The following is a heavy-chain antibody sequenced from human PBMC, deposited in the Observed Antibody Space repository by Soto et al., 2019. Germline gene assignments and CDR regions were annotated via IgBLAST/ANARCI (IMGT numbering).Heavy chain of an antibody. Sequence: QVQLQQWGAGLLKPSETLSLTCAVYGGSFSGYYWSWIRQPPGKGLEWIGEINHSGSTNYNPSLTSRVTISVDPSNNQFSLKLSSVTAADTAVYYCARGESYLPYSYDSSGSNPDLDYWGQGTLVTVSS. J-gene: IGHJ4*02. D-gene: IGHD3-22*01. CDR3: ARGESYLPYSYDSSGSNPDLDY. CDR1: GGSFSGYY. V-gene: IGHV4-34*01. CDR2: INHSGST.